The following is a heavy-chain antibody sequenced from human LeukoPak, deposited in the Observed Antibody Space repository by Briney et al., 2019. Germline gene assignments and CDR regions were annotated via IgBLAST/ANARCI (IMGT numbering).Heavy chain of an antibody. D-gene: IGHD3-10*01. Sequence: KPSETLSLTCAVYGGSFSGYYWSWIRQPPGKGLEWIGEINHSGSTNYNPSLKSRVTISVDTSKNQFSLKLSSVTAADTAVYYCARVALWFGEFPYYFDYWGQGTLVTVSS. CDR3: ARVALWFGEFPYYFDY. V-gene: IGHV4-34*01. CDR2: INHSGST. CDR1: GGSFSGYY. J-gene: IGHJ4*02.